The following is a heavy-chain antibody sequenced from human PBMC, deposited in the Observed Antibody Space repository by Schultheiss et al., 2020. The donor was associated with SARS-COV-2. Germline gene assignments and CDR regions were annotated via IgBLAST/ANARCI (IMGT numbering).Heavy chain of an antibody. CDR2: IYYSGST. Sequence: GSLRLSCTVSGGSVSSGSYYWSWIRQPPGKGLEWIGYIYYSGSTNYNPSLKSRVTISVDTSKNQFSLKLSSVTAADTAVYYCARADYGDYTYGMDVWGQGTTVTVSS. D-gene: IGHD4-17*01. CDR3: ARADYGDYTYGMDV. V-gene: IGHV4-61*01. CDR1: GGSVSSGSYY. J-gene: IGHJ6*02.